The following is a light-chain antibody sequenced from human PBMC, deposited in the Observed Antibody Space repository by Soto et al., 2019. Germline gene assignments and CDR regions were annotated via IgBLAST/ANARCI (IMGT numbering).Light chain of an antibody. CDR3: TSYAGLSSV. CDR1: SSEVGGNNY. J-gene: IGLJ1*01. V-gene: IGLV2-8*01. Sequence: QSVLTQPPSASGSPGQSVTISCTGTSSEVGGNNYVSWYQHHPGKAPKLMIFEVYKRPSGVPDRFSGSKSANTASLTVSGLQADDEADYYCTSYAGLSSVFGTGTKVTVL. CDR2: EVY.